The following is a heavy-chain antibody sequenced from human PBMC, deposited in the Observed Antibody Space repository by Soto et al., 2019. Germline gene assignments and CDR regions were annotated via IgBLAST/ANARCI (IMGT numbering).Heavy chain of an antibody. Sequence: SETLSLTCTVSGDSISNYYWAWIRQPPGKGLEWIGYIYSNGNTHHNPSLKSRVTISIDRSKNQFSLKLSSVTAADTAVYYCARVPSPWGQGTLVTVSS. J-gene: IGHJ5*02. V-gene: IGHV4-59*12. CDR1: GDSISNYY. CDR2: IYSNGNT. CDR3: ARVPSP.